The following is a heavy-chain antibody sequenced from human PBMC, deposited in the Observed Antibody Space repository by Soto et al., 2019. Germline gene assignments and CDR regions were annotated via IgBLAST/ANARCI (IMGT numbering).Heavy chain of an antibody. CDR2: INHSGRT. CDR1: GGSFSGYY. V-gene: IGHV4-34*01. J-gene: IGHJ4*02. Sequence: QVQLQQWGAGLLKPSETLSLTCAVYGGSFSGYYWSWIRQPPGKGLEWIGEINHSGRTNYKPSLKSRVPISVGPSKTQFSLKVRSGNAADTAVYYCATTVTVAGSFDYWGQGTLVTVSS. CDR3: ATTVTVAGSFDY. D-gene: IGHD4-4*01.